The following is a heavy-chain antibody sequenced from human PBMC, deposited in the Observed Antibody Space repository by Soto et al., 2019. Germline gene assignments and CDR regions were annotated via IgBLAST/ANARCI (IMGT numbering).Heavy chain of an antibody. J-gene: IGHJ4*02. D-gene: IGHD3-10*01. V-gene: IGHV3-30*03. CDR1: GFTFSNYG. CDR2: ISDDGVSK. CDR3: ARAYYFGSGTPYTLYY. Sequence: GGSLRLSCAASGFTFSNYGMHWVRQAPGKGLEWVAVISDDGVSKYYADSVQGRFTISRDNSESAVFLQMNSLRPDDTALYFCARAYYFGSGTPYTLYYWGQGTQVTVSS.